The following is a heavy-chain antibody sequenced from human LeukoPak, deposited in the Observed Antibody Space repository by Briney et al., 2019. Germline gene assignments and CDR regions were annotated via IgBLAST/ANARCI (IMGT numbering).Heavy chain of an antibody. J-gene: IGHJ3*02. CDR2: IYSGSRT. Sequence: PGGSLRLSCAASGFTVSSNYMSWVRQAPGKGLEWVSVIYSGSRTYYADSVKGRFTISRDNSKNTVYIQMNSLRAEDTAVYYCARETITTAGAFDIWGQGTTVTVSS. CDR1: GFTVSSNY. V-gene: IGHV3-66*01. D-gene: IGHD1/OR15-1a*01. CDR3: ARETITTAGAFDI.